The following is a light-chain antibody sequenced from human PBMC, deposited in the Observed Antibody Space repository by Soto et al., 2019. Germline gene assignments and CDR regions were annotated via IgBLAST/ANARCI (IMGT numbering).Light chain of an antibody. Sequence: EVVLTQSPATLSLSPGDRAALSCKASQSVHNFLAWYQQKPGQAPRLLIYGASNRAAGIPARFSGSGSGTDFTLTISSLEPEDFAVYYCQQRSSWPWTFGQGTKVDIK. J-gene: IGKJ1*01. CDR3: QQRSSWPWT. CDR2: GAS. CDR1: QSVHNF. V-gene: IGKV3-11*01.